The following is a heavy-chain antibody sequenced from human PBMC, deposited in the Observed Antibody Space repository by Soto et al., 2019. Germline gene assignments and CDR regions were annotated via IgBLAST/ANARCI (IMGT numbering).Heavy chain of an antibody. CDR3: ASAAREYYYYGMDV. Sequence: GSLRLSCAASGFTFSSYAMSWVRQAPGKGLEWVSAISGSGGSTYYADSVKGRFTISRDNSKNTLYLQMNSLRAEDTAVYYCASAAREYYYYGMDVWGQGTQVTVSS. CDR2: ISGSGGST. J-gene: IGHJ6*02. CDR1: GFTFSSYA. V-gene: IGHV3-23*01.